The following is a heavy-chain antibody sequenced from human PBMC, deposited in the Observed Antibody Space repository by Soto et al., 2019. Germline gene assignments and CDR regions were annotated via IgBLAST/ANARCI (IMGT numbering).Heavy chain of an antibody. CDR1: GFTFSDYY. CDR3: TRVSSGRSSGYLDS. D-gene: IGHD3-22*01. J-gene: IGHJ4*02. V-gene: IGHV3-72*01. Sequence: EVQLVESGGGLVQPGGSLRLSCVASGFTFSDYYMDWVRQAPGKGLEWVGRSRNKANSYTTEYAASVKGRFTISRDESKNSLYVQMDSLKSEHKAVYYCTRVSSGRSSGYLDSWCQGTLVTVSS. CDR2: SRNKANSYTT.